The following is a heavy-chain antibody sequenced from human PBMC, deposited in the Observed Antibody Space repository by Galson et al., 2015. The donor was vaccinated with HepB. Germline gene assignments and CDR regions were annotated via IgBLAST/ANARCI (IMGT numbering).Heavy chain of an antibody. CDR2: ISSSGSTI. V-gene: IGHV3-48*03. CDR3: ARILGYCSGGSCYSPSLDY. J-gene: IGHJ4*02. D-gene: IGHD2-15*01. CDR1: GFTFSSYE. Sequence: SLRLSCAASGFTFSSYEMNWVRQAPGKGLEWVSYISSSGSTIYYADSVKGRFTISRDNAKNSLYLQMNSLRAEDTAVYYCARILGYCSGGSCYSPSLDYWGQGTLVTVSS.